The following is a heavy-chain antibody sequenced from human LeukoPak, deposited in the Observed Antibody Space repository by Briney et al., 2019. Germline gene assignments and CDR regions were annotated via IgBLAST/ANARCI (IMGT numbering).Heavy chain of an antibody. D-gene: IGHD3-9*01. J-gene: IGHJ6*02. Sequence: ASVKVSCKASGYTFNDHFIHCVRQAPGQRPEWVGWMDPKSGGTRFAPNSQGRVTLTRDTSVSAAYMELSSLTSDDTAVYYCVRAGAFYDILGVWGPGTTVAVSS. CDR1: GYTFNDHF. CDR3: VRAGAFYDILGV. CDR2: MDPKSGGT. V-gene: IGHV1-2*02.